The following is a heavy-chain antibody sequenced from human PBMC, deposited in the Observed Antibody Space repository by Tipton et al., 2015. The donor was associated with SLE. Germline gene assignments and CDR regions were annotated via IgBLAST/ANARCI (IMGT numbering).Heavy chain of an antibody. CDR3: ASRILRDGLVR. CDR2: IYHSGST. Sequence: TLSLTCTVSGGSISGYYWSWIRQPPGKGLEWIGYIYHSGSTYYNPSLKSRVTISVDRSKNQFSLKLSSVTAADTAVYYCASRILRDGLVRWGQGTLVTVSS. CDR1: GGSISGYY. J-gene: IGHJ4*02. V-gene: IGHV4-30-2*01. D-gene: IGHD5-24*01.